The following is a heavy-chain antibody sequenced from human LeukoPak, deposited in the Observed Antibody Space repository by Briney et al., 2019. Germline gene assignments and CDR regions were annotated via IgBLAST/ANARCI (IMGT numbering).Heavy chain of an antibody. CDR2: IYYTGST. CDR1: GASISPYH. CDR3: ANDYRSGSFHDF. V-gene: IGHV4-59*08. D-gene: IGHD3-10*01. J-gene: IGHJ4*02. Sequence: SDTLSLTCTVSGASISPYHWSWIRQPPGKGLEWLGYIYYTGSTNYNPSLGSRVTISVDTSKNQFSLRLSSVTAADTAVYYCANDYRSGSFHDFWGQGTLVTVSS.